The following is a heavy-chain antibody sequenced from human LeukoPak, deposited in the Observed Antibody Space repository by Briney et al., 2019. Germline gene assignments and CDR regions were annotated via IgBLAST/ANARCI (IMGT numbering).Heavy chain of an antibody. D-gene: IGHD1-26*01. CDR3: ARVLYESGRYRGQYFFDF. J-gene: IGHJ4*02. Sequence: PSETLSLTCTVSGGSVSVYYWGWIRQPPGKGLEWIGYISDSGNTNSNPALKSRLTISVDTSKNQFSLRLSSVTAADMAVYYCARVLYESGRYRGQYFFDFWGQGTLVTVSS. V-gene: IGHV4-59*02. CDR2: ISDSGNT. CDR1: GGSVSVYY.